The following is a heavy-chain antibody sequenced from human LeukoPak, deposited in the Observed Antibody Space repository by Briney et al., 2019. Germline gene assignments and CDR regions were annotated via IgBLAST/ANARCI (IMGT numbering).Heavy chain of an antibody. J-gene: IGHJ6*03. Sequence: GASVKVSCKTSGYTFTRYGISWGRQAPGLGREWMGWISGFNGNTKYAQKLQGRVTMTTDTSTSTAYMELRALRSDDTAVYFCARDLDVDTAMVPGYMDVWGKGTTVTVSS. CDR2: ISGFNGNT. D-gene: IGHD5-18*01. V-gene: IGHV1-18*01. CDR1: GYTFTRYG. CDR3: ARDLDVDTAMVPGYMDV.